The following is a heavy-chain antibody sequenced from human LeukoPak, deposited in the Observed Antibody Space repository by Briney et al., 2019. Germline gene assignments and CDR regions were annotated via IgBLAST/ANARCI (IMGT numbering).Heavy chain of an antibody. J-gene: IGHJ4*02. CDR2: ISSSGSTI. CDR3: AKAHQKLGYCSDGSCSVFDY. V-gene: IGHV3-11*01. D-gene: IGHD2-15*01. CDR1: GFTFSDYY. Sequence: PGGSLRLSCAASGFTFSDYYMSWIRQAPGKGLEWVSYISSSGSTIYYADSVKGRFTISRDNAKNSLYLQMNSLRAEDTAVYYCAKAHQKLGYCSDGSCSVFDYWGQGTLVTVSS.